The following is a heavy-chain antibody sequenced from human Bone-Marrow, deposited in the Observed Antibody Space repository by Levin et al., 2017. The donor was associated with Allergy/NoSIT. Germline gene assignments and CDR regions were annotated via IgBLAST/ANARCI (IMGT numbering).Heavy chain of an antibody. Sequence: GGSLRLSCAASGFTFSSYAMSWVRQAPGKGPEWVSAISASADRTYYADSAKGRFTISRDNSKNTLYLQMNSLRAEDTAVYFCAKESPYCSGSNCRQDYFDHWGQGTLVTVSS. J-gene: IGHJ4*02. CDR3: AKESPYCSGSNCRQDYFDH. CDR1: GFTFSSYA. V-gene: IGHV3-23*01. D-gene: IGHD2-2*01. CDR2: ISASADRT.